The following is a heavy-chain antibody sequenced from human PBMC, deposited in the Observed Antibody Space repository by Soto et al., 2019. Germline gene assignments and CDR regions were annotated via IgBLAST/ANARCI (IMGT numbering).Heavy chain of an antibody. J-gene: IGHJ4*02. Sequence: QAPLQESGPGLVKPSQTLSLTCTVSGGSISSGGHYWSWIRQHPGTSMEWIGYIYYSGGTYYNPSLKSRVTISVDTSKNQLSLKLSSVTAADTAVYYCARTPLLWGQGTLVTLSS. V-gene: IGHV4-31*03. CDR2: IYYSGGT. CDR1: GGSISSGGHY. CDR3: ARTPLL. D-gene: IGHD1-26*01.